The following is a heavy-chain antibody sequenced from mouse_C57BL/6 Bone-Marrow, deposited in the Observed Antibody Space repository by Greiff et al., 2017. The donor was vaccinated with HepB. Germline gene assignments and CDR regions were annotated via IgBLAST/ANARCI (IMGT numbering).Heavy chain of an antibody. CDR3: ARHETGTFAY. Sequence: EVKLVESGGDLVKPGGSLKLSCAASGFTFSSYGMSWVRQTPDKRLEWVATISSGGSYTYYPDSVKGRFTISRDNAKNTLYLQMSSLKSEDTAIYYCARHETGTFAYWGQGTLVTVSA. J-gene: IGHJ3*01. CDR1: GFTFSSYG. D-gene: IGHD4-1*01. CDR2: ISSGGSYT. V-gene: IGHV5-6*01.